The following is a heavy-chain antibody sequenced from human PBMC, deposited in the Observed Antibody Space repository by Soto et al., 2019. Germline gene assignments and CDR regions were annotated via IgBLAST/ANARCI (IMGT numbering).Heavy chain of an antibody. Sequence: GGSLRLSCAASGFTFSSYAMHWVRQAPGKGLEWVAVISYDGSNKYYADSVKGRFTISRDNSKNTLYLQMNSLRAEDTAVYYCATLNYYDSSYGMDVWGQGTTVTVSS. CDR1: GFTFSSYA. CDR3: ATLNYYDSSYGMDV. J-gene: IGHJ6*02. V-gene: IGHV3-30-3*01. CDR2: ISYDGSNK. D-gene: IGHD3-22*01.